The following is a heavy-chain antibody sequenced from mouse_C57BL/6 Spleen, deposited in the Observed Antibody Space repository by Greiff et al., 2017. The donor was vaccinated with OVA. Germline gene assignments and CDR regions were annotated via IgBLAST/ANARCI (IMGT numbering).Heavy chain of an antibody. Sequence: VKLQESGAELVRPGASVTLSCKASGYTFADYEMHWVKQTPVHGLEWIGAIDPETGGTAYNQKFKGKAILTADKSSSTAYMELRSLTSEDSAVYYCTRKDGSVFDYWGQGTTLTVSS. CDR3: TRKDGSVFDY. CDR2: IDPETGGT. V-gene: IGHV1-15*01. CDR1: GYTFADYE. J-gene: IGHJ2*01. D-gene: IGHD1-1*01.